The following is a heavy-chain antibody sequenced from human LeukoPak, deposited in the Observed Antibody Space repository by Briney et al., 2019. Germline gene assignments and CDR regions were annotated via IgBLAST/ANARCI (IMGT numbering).Heavy chain of an antibody. CDR2: INHSGST. D-gene: IGHD1-26*01. J-gene: IGHJ4*02. Sequence: PSETLSLTCAVYGGSFRGYYWSWIRQPPWKELEWIGEINHSGSTNYNPSLKSRVTISVDTSKNQFSLKLSSVTAADTAVYYCARGGRIVGATPLLDHWGQGTPVTVSS. CDR3: ARGGRIVGATPLLDH. V-gene: IGHV4-34*01. CDR1: GGSFRGYY.